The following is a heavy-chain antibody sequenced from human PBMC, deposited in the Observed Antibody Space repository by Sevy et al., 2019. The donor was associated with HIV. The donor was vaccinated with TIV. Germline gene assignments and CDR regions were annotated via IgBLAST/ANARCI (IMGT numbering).Heavy chain of an antibody. CDR1: GFKFSVYS. J-gene: IGHJ4*02. CDR3: ARSVEGHFDY. V-gene: IGHV3-48*02. Sequence: GGSLRLSCAASGFKFSVYSMNWVRQAPGKGLEWISYMTSDTRTIKYAESVKGRFTIYRDNARNSVYLQMNSLRDEDTAVYYCARSVEGHFDYWGQGTLVTFSS. CDR2: MTSDTRTI. D-gene: IGHD1-1*01.